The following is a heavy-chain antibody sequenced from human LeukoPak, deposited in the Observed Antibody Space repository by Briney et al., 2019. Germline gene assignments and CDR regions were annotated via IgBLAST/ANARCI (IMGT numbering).Heavy chain of an antibody. V-gene: IGHV4-4*07. D-gene: IGHD2-2*01. CDR2: IYGNGNT. J-gene: IGHJ4*02. CDR1: GGSMTNYY. CDR3: ARGGSSSWDQLMY. Sequence: SETLSLTYTVSGGSMTNYYWHWIRQPAGKGLEWIGHIYGNGNTDFNPSLNSRLTISLDKSQNQFSLKLNSVTAADTAVYYCARGGSSSWDQLMYWGQGILVTVSS.